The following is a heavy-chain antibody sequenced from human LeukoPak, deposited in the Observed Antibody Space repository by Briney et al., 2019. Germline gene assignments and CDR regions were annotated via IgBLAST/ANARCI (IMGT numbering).Heavy chain of an antibody. CDR3: AKDVCSSTSCSGYFQH. CDR1: GFTFSSYA. Sequence: GGSLRLSCAASGFTFSSYAMSWVRQAPGKGLEWVSAISGSGGSTYYADSVKGRFTISRDNSKNTLYLQMNSLRAEDTAVYYCAKDVCSSTSCSGYFQHWGQGTLVTVPS. J-gene: IGHJ1*01. V-gene: IGHV3-23*01. CDR2: ISGSGGST. D-gene: IGHD2-2*01.